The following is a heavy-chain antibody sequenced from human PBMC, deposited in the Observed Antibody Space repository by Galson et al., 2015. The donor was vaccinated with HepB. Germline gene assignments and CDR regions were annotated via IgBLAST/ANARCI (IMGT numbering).Heavy chain of an antibody. CDR2: IDWDDDK. Sequence: PALVKPTQTLTLTCTFSGFSLSTRGMRVSWIRQPPGKALEWLARIDWDDDKFYSTSLKTRLTISKDTSKNQVVLTMTNMDPVDTATYYCARMAMKYSSGWYFFDYWGQGTLVTVSS. CDR1: GFSLSTRGMR. CDR3: ARMAMKYSSGWYFFDY. D-gene: IGHD6-19*01. J-gene: IGHJ4*02. V-gene: IGHV2-70*04.